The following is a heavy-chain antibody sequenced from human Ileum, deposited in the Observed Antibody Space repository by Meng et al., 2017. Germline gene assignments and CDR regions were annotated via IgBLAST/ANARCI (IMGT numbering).Heavy chain of an antibody. V-gene: IGHV3-15*01. CDR1: GFTFSDGW. CDR2: IKSKTDGGTT. CDR3: TTGTSITKFHGLDV. J-gene: IGHJ6*02. Sequence: GESLKISCVVSGFTFSDGWMAWVRQAPGKGLECVGRIKSKTDGGTTEYAAPVKGRFTVSRDDSINTLYLQMNSLKPEDTAVYYCTTGTSITKFHGLDVWGQGTTVTVSS. D-gene: IGHD3-3*01.